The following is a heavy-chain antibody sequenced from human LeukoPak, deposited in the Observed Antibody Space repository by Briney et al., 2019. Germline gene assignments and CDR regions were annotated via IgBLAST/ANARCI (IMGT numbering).Heavy chain of an antibody. CDR2: MNPNSGNT. J-gene: IGHJ4*02. CDR1: GYSFTSYD. CDR3: AREGGAAATRGFDY. Sequence: ASVKVSCKASGYSFTSYDINWVRQATGQWLEWMGWMNPNSGNTGYAQKFQGRVTMTRNTSISTAYMELSSLRSEDTAVYYYAREGGAAATRGFDYWGQGTLVTVSS. D-gene: IGHD6-13*01. V-gene: IGHV1-8*01.